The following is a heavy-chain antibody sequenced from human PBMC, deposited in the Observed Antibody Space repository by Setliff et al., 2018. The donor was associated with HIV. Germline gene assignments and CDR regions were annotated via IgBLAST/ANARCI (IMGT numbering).Heavy chain of an antibody. Sequence: GASVKVSCKASGYTFTSYDVNWVRQAPGQGLEWTGWMNPNSGNTGYAQRFQGRLTITADEYTGTAYMELSSLRSEDTAVYYCATRGRDLGFDYWGQGTLVTVSS. V-gene: IGHV1-8*01. D-gene: IGHD1-1*01. CDR1: GYTFTSYD. CDR3: ATRGRDLGFDY. J-gene: IGHJ4*02. CDR2: MNPNSGNT.